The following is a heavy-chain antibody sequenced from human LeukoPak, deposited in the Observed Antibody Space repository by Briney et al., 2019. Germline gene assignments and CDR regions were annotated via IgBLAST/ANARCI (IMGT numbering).Heavy chain of an antibody. Sequence: KPSETLSLTCAVSGYSISSGYYWGWIRPPPGKGLEWIGIIYRSGSTFYNPSLKSRVTISADTTKNQFSLTLSSVTAADTAVYYCARPQGATAMVGFDIWGQGTMVTVSS. CDR2: IYRSGST. J-gene: IGHJ3*02. CDR3: ARPQGATAMVGFDI. CDR1: GYSISSGYY. D-gene: IGHD5-18*01. V-gene: IGHV4-38-2*01.